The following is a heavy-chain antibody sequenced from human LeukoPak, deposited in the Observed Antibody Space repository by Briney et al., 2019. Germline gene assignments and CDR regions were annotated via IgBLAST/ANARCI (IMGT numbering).Heavy chain of an antibody. CDR3: ARGGWATVTSTYFDY. Sequence: PSETLSLACAVYGGSFRGYYWSWIRQPPGKGLEWIGEINHSGSATNYNPSVKSRLTISVDTSKNQFSLKLSSVTAADTAVYYCARGGWATVTSTYFDYWGQGTLVTVSS. CDR1: GGSFRGYY. CDR2: INHSGSAT. J-gene: IGHJ4*02. V-gene: IGHV4-34*01. D-gene: IGHD4-17*01.